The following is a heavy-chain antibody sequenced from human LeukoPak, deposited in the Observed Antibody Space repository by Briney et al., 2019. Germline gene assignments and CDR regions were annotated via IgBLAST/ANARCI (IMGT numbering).Heavy chain of an antibody. CDR1: GYTFTSYG. CDR2: IIPILGIA. V-gene: IGHV1-69*04. J-gene: IGHJ4*02. Sequence: EASVKVSCKASGYTFTSYGISWVRQAPGQGLEWMGRIIPILGIANYAQKFQGRVTITADKSTSTAYMELSSLRSEDTAVYYCARVVYYYDSSMEYWGQGTLVTVSS. CDR3: ARVVYYYDSSMEY. D-gene: IGHD3-22*01.